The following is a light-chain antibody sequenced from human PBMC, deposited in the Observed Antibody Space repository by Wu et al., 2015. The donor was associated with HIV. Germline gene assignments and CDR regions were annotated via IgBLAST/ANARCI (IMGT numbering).Light chain of an antibody. CDR2: GAS. Sequence: ENVLTQSPGTLSLFPGERATLSCRASQSVDSTYLAWYQQKFGQAPRLLIYGASSRATGIPDRFRGSGSGTDFTLTISRLEREDSAVYYCQTMWTFGQGTKVEIK. V-gene: IGKV3-20*01. CDR1: QSVDSTY. J-gene: IGKJ1*01. CDR3: QTMWT.